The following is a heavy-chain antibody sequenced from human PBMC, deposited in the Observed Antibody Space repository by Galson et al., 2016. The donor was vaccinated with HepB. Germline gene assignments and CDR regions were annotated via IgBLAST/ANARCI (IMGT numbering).Heavy chain of an antibody. D-gene: IGHD2/OR15-2a*01. CDR3: AREIYRYYFDW. CDR1: GGSISSSSDY. Sequence: SETLSLTCTVSGGSISSSSDYWGWIRQPPGKGLEWIGSIYYSGYSYYNPSLKSRMSISVDASKDQFSLKLSSVTAADTAVYYCAREIYRYYFDWWGQGTLVPVSS. J-gene: IGHJ4*02. V-gene: IGHV4-39*02. CDR2: IYYSGYS.